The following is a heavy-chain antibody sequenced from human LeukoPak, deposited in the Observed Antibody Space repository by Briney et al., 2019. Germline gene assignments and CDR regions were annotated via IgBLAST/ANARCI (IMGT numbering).Heavy chain of an antibody. CDR2: INWNGGST. CDR1: GFTFDDYG. D-gene: IGHD3-9*01. CDR3: ARGGPTYYDILTGYYYDDAFDI. V-gene: IGHV3-20*04. J-gene: IGHJ3*02. Sequence: SGGSLRLSCAASGFTFDDYGMSWVRQAPGNGLEWVSGINWNGGSTGYADSVKGRFTISRDNAKNSLYLQMNSLRAEDTALYYCARGGPTYYDILTGYYYDDAFDIWGQGTMVTVSS.